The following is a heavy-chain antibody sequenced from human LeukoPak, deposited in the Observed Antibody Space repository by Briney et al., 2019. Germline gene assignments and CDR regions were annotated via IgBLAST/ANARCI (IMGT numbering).Heavy chain of an antibody. CDR3: ARDGGYCSSTSCYYGIDY. CDR2: ISSSSSYI. CDR1: GFTFSSYS. J-gene: IGHJ4*02. Sequence: PGGSLRLSCAACGFTFSSYSMNWVRQAPGKGLEWVSSISSSSSYIYYADSVKGRFTISGDNAKNSLYLQMNSLRAEDTAVYYCARDGGYCSSTSCYYGIDYWGQGTLVTVSS. D-gene: IGHD2-2*01. V-gene: IGHV3-21*01.